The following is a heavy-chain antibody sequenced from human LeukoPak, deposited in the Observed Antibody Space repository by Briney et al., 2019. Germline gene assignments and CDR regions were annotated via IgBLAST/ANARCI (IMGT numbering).Heavy chain of an antibody. D-gene: IGHD6-19*01. CDR3: ARRSAVAGRAKLYNWFDP. CDR2: INHSGST. J-gene: IGHJ5*02. Sequence: SETLSLTCAVYGGSFSGYYWSWIRQPPGKGLEWIGEINHSGSTNYNPSLKSRVTISVDTSKNQFSLKLSSVTAADTAVYYCARRSAVAGRAKLYNWFDPWGQGTLVTVSS. CDR1: GGSFSGYY. V-gene: IGHV4-34*01.